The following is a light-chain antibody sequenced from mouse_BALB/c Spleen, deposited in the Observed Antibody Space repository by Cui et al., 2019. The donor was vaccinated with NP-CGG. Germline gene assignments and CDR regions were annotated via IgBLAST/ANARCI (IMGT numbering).Light chain of an antibody. CDR3: ALWYSNNWV. CDR1: TGTVQTITF. V-gene: IGLV1*01. Sequence: QAVVPKEPAPPTSPVEPSTLTCRPGTGTVQTITFANGVQEKPDHLLTGLMGGTNNRAPGFPPKFSVSLMGDKAALTTTGPRTEDEEIYFCALWYSNNWVFGGGTKLTVL. CDR2: GTN. J-gene: IGLJ1*01.